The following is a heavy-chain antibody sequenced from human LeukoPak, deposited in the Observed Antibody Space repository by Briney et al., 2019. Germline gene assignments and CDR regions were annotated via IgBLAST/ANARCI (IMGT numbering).Heavy chain of an antibody. V-gene: IGHV4-30-2*01. CDR3: ARGLGNFPPGGY. CDR2: IYHSGST. CDR1: GGSISSGGYS. J-gene: IGHJ4*02. Sequence: SETLSLTCAVSGGSISSGGYSWSWIRQPPGKGLEWIGYIYHSGSTYYNPSLKSRVTISVDTSKNQFSLKLSSVTAADTAVYYCARGLGNFPPGGYWGQGTLVTASS. D-gene: IGHD2/OR15-2a*01.